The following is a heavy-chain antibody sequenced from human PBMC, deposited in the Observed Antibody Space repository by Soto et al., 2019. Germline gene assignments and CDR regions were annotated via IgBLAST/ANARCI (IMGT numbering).Heavy chain of an antibody. J-gene: IGHJ5*02. V-gene: IGHV1-2*04. Sequence: ASVKVSCKASGYTFTGYYMHWVRQAPGQGLEWMGWINPNSGGTNYAQKFQGWVTMTRDTSISTAYMELSRLRSDDTAVYYCARGELLWFGEEVRGWFDPWGQGTLVTVSS. CDR2: INPNSGGT. CDR3: ARGELLWFGEEVRGWFDP. CDR1: GYTFTGYY. D-gene: IGHD3-10*01.